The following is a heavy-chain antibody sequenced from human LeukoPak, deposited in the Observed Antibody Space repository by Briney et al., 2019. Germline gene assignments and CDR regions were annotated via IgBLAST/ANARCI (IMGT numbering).Heavy chain of an antibody. Sequence: ASVKVSCKASGGTFSSYAISWVRQAPGQGLEWMGGIIPIFGTANYAQKFRGRVTITADKSTSTAYMELSSLRSEGTAVYYCAGGYCSSTSCYPWGQGTLVTVSS. CDR2: IIPIFGTA. D-gene: IGHD2-2*01. V-gene: IGHV1-69*06. CDR1: GGTFSSYA. CDR3: AGGYCSSTSCYP. J-gene: IGHJ5*02.